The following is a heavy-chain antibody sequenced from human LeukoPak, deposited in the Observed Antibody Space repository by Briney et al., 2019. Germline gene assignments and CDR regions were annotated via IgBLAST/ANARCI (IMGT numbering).Heavy chain of an antibody. V-gene: IGHV3-23*01. CDR2: LTGSGGST. CDR1: GFTFSSYA. CDR3: AKGTGSGSSNWFDP. D-gene: IGHD3-10*01. Sequence: AGGSLRLSCAASGFTFSSYAMTWVRQAPGKGLEWVSSLTGSGGSTYYADSVKGRFTTSRDNSKDTLYLQMNSLRAEDTAVYYCAKGTGSGSSNWFDPWGQGTLVTVSS. J-gene: IGHJ5*02.